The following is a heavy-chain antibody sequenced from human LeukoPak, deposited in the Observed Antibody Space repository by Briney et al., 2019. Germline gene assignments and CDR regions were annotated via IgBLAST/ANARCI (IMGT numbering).Heavy chain of an antibody. Sequence: GGSLKLSCAASGFTFSGSAMHWVRQASGKGLEGVGRIRSKANSYATAYAASVKGRFTISRDDSKNTAYLQMNSLKTEDTAVYYCTRPPPNGLGDWGQGTLVTVSS. V-gene: IGHV3-73*01. CDR3: TRPPPNGLGD. D-gene: IGHD3-16*01. CDR1: GFTFSGSA. CDR2: IRSKANSYAT. J-gene: IGHJ4*02.